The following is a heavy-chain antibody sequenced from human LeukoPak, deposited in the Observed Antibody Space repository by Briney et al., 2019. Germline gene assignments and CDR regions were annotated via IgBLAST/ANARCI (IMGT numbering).Heavy chain of an antibody. CDR2: ISSSGSTI. CDR3: ARSNGWLDY. J-gene: IGHJ4*02. D-gene: IGHD4-11*01. V-gene: IGHV3-48*03. Sequence: PGGSLRLSCAASGFTFSSYEMNWVRQAPGEGLEWVSYISSSGSTIYYADSVKGRFTISRDNAKNSLYLQMNSLRAEDTAVYYCARSNGWLDYWGQGTLVTVSS. CDR1: GFTFSSYE.